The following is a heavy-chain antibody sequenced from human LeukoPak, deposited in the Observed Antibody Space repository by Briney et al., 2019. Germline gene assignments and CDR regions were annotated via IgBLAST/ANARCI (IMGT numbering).Heavy chain of an antibody. Sequence: ASVKVSCKASGYTFTSYGISWVRQAPGQGLEWMGWISAYNGSTNYAQKLQGRVTMTTDTSTSTAYMELRSLRSDDTAVYYCARDEADTVTRRTFDIWGQGTMVTVSS. CDR3: ARDEADTVTRRTFDI. D-gene: IGHD4-17*01. CDR2: ISAYNGST. J-gene: IGHJ3*02. V-gene: IGHV1-18*01. CDR1: GYTFTSYG.